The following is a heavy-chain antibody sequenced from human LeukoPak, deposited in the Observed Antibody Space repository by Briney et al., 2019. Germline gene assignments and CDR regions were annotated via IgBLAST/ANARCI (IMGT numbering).Heavy chain of an antibody. V-gene: IGHV3-30-3*01. CDR2: ISYDGSNK. Sequence: GGSLRLSCAASGFTFSSYAMHWVRQAPGKGLEWVAVISYDGSNKYYADSVKGRFTISRDNSKNTLYLQMNSLRAEDTAVYCCARGRAPDSSGYYYDAFDIWGQGTMVTVSS. CDR1: GFTFSSYA. D-gene: IGHD3-22*01. J-gene: IGHJ3*02. CDR3: ARGRAPDSSGYYYDAFDI.